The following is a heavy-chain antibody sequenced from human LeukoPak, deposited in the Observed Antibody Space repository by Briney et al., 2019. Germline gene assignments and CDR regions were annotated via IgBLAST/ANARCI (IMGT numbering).Heavy chain of an antibody. CDR2: INTDGSST. Sequence: GGPLRLSCAASGFTFSSYWMHWVRQAPGKGLVWVSRINTDGSSTTYADSVKGRFTISRDNAKNTLYLQMNSLSAEDTAVYYCARGYSSSYRIDYWGQGTLVTVSS. V-gene: IGHV3-74*01. D-gene: IGHD6-6*01. CDR1: GFTFSSYW. J-gene: IGHJ4*02. CDR3: ARGYSSSYRIDY.